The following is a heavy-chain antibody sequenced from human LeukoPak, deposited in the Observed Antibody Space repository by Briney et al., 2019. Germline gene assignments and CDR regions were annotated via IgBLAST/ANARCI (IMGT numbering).Heavy chain of an antibody. CDR1: GFTFSDYY. CDR3: ARDRGTTSSAGYYFDT. V-gene: IGHV3-33*08. CDR2: IWYDGSDK. D-gene: IGHD6-6*01. Sequence: GGSLRLSCAASGFTFSDYYMSWIRQAPGKGLEWVAIIWYDGSDKYYADSVKGRFTVSRDNSKNTLHLQVNSLRAEDTAVYYCARDRGTTSSAGYYFDTWGQGALVTVSS. J-gene: IGHJ4*02.